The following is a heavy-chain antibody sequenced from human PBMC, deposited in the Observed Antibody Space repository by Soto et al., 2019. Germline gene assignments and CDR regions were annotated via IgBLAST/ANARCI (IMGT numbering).Heavy chain of an antibody. J-gene: IGHJ6*03. CDR2: IIPILGIA. CDR3: ARVTLHCSGGSCYSSYYYYMDV. Sequence: QVQLVQSGAEVKKPGSSVKVSCKASGGTFSSYTISWVRQAPGQGPEWMGRIIPILGIANYAQKFQGRVTITADKSTSTAYMELSSLRSEDTAVYYCARVTLHCSGGSCYSSYYYYMDVWGKGTTVTVSS. V-gene: IGHV1-69*02. D-gene: IGHD2-15*01. CDR1: GGTFSSYT.